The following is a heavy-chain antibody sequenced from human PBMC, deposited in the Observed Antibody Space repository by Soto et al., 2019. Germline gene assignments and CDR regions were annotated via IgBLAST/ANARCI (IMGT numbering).Heavy chain of an antibody. CDR1: GGSISSSSYS. J-gene: IGHJ4*02. D-gene: IGHD5-12*01. Sequence: SETLSLTCTVSGGSISSSSYSWGWIRQPPGKGLEWIGTIYYSGSTYYYPSLKSRVTITVDTSRAQCSLKLNSVSAADTAVYYCAREASGYDFFDYWGQGTLVTVSS. V-gene: IGHV4-39*02. CDR3: AREASGYDFFDY. CDR2: IYYSGST.